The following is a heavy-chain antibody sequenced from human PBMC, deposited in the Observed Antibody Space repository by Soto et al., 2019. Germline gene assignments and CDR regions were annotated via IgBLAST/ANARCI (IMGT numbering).Heavy chain of an antibody. CDR2: IYYSGST. Sequence: PSETLSLTCTVSGGSISSGDYYWSWIRQPPGKGLEWIGYIYYSGSTYYNPSLKSRVTISVDTSKNQFSLKLSSVTAADTAVYYCARNLDSSGYTRDPNYAFDIWGQGTMVTV. CDR1: GGSISSGDYY. CDR3: ARNLDSSGYTRDPNYAFDI. J-gene: IGHJ3*02. V-gene: IGHV4-30-4*01. D-gene: IGHD3-22*01.